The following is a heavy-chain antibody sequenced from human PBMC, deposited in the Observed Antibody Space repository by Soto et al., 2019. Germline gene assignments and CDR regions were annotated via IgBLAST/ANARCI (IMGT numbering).Heavy chain of an antibody. CDR2: IYHSGST. J-gene: IGHJ6*02. CDR1: GGSISSSNW. CDR3: ARSGMIVVVMTSYYYYYGMDV. D-gene: IGHD3-22*01. Sequence: SETLALTCAVSGGSISSSNWWSWVRQPPGEGLEGIGEIYHSGSTNYNPSLKSRVTISVDKSKNQFSLKLSSVTAADTAVYYCARSGMIVVVMTSYYYYYGMDVWGQGTTVTVSS. V-gene: IGHV4-4*02.